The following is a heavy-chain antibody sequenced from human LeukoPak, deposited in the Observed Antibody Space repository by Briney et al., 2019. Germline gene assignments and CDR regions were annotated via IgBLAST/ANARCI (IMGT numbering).Heavy chain of an antibody. V-gene: IGHV3-43D*03. CDR3: AKGSLSGKGAFDY. Sequence: GGSLRLSCAASGFTFDDYAMHWVRQAPGKGLEGVSLISWDGGSTYYADSVKGRFTISRDNSKNSLYLQMNSLRAEDTALYYCAKGSLSGKGAFDYWGQGTLVTVSS. CDR1: GFTFDDYA. J-gene: IGHJ4*02. D-gene: IGHD3-16*02. CDR2: ISWDGGST.